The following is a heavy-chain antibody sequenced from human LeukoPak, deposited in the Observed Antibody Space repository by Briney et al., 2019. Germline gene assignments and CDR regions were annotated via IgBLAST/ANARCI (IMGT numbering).Heavy chain of an antibody. CDR3: ARVGQGVTMVRGVLDP. D-gene: IGHD3-10*01. CDR2: IYTSGST. CDR1: GGSISSHY. J-gene: IGHJ5*02. V-gene: IGHV4-4*08. Sequence: SETLSLTCSVSGGSISSHYWSWIRQPPGKGLEWIGYIYTSGSTNYNPSLKSRVTISVDTSKNQFSLKLSSVTAADTAVYYCARVGQGVTMVRGVLDPWGQGTLVTVSS.